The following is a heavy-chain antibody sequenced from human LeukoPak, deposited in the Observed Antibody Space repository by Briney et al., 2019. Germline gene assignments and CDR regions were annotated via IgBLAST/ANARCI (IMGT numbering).Heavy chain of an antibody. D-gene: IGHD5/OR15-5a*01. CDR3: TRERADIVSNGGDY. V-gene: IGHV3-15*01. CDR2: IKSKTDGGTT. CDR1: GFTFSNAW. J-gene: IGHJ4*02. Sequence: GGSLRLSCAASGFTFSNAWMSWVRQAPGKGLEWVGRIKSKTDGGTTDYAAPVKGRFTISRDDSKNTLYLQMNSLKTEDTAVYYCTRERADIVSNGGDYWGQGTLVTVSS.